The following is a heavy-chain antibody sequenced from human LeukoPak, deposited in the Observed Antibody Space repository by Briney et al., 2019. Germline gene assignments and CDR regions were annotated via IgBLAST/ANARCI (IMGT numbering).Heavy chain of an antibody. Sequence: ASVKVSCKASGYTYTSYGINWVRQAPGQGLEWMGWISGHNGHTNYVQKMQGRVTMTTDTSTNTAYMELRNLTSDDTAVYYCARGPGIAVAGVFDYWGQGSLVTVSS. CDR1: GYTYTSYG. D-gene: IGHD6-19*01. V-gene: IGHV1-18*04. CDR3: ARGPGIAVAGVFDY. J-gene: IGHJ4*02. CDR2: ISGHNGHT.